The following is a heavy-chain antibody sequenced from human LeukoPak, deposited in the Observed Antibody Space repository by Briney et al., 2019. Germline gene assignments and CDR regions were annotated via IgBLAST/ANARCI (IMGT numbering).Heavy chain of an antibody. CDR2: ISGSGGST. D-gene: IGHD5-18*01. J-gene: IGHJ4*02. CDR3: AKAARGYSYGYDAADY. CDR1: GFTVSSNY. V-gene: IGHV3-23*01. Sequence: GGSLRLSCAASGFTVSSNYMSWVRQAPGKGLEWVSVISGSGGSTYYADSVKGRFTISRDNSKNTLYLQMNSLRAEDTAVYYCAKAARGYSYGYDAADYWGQGTLVTVSS.